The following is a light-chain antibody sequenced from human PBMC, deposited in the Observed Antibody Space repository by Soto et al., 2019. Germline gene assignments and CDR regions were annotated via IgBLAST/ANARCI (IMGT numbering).Light chain of an antibody. CDR2: GIS. CDR1: QSVSSN. V-gene: IGKV3-15*01. Sequence: EIVMTESPASLSVSPGDSVTLSCRASQSVSSNLAWYQQKPGQAPRLLIYGISTRATGVPARFSGSGSGTDFTLTISSLQAADFAVYHCQHYNNWPITFGQGTRLEIK. CDR3: QHYNNWPIT. J-gene: IGKJ5*01.